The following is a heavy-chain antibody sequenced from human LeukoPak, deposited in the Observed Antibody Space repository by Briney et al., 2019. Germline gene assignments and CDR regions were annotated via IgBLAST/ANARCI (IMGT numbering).Heavy chain of an antibody. D-gene: IGHD4-23*01. J-gene: IGHJ4*02. Sequence: SETLSLTRPVSGGSISSYYWSWIRQPPGRGLEGVGYIYYSGSTNYNPSLKSRVTISVDTSKNQFSLKLSSVTAADTAVYYCARVHYGGNSFDYWGQGTLVTVSS. CDR3: ARVHYGGNSFDY. CDR1: GGSISSYY. V-gene: IGHV4-59*01. CDR2: IYYSGST.